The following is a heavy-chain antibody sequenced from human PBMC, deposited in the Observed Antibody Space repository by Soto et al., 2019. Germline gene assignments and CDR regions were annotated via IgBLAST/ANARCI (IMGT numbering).Heavy chain of an antibody. J-gene: IGHJ4*02. Sequence: ALRLSCDASGFPFSTYSMTCVRQAPVKGLEWVASISSTSTHILYAESLKGRSTISRDNAKNSLSLQMDSLRXEDTAVYYCARVIWCSRWYYFYLWGXGTLVXLSS. V-gene: IGHV3-21*01. CDR3: ARVIWCSRWYYFYL. D-gene: IGHD6-13*01. CDR1: GFPFSTYS. CDR2: ISSTSTHI.